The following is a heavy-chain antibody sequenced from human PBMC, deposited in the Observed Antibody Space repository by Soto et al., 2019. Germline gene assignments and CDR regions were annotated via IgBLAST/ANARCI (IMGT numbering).Heavy chain of an antibody. D-gene: IGHD5-18*01. V-gene: IGHV1-18*01. Sequence: ASVKVSCKASGYTFTSYGISWVRQAPGQGLEWMGWISAYNGNTNYAQKLQGRVTMTTDTSTSTAYMELRSLRSDDTAVYYCARDGVDTATGYYYGMDVWGQGNTVTVS. CDR1: GYTFTSYG. CDR2: ISAYNGNT. J-gene: IGHJ6*02. CDR3: ARDGVDTATGYYYGMDV.